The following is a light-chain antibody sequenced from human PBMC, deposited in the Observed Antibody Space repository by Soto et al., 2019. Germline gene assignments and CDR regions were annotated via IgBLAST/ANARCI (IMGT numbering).Light chain of an antibody. Sequence: DLPMTQSPSSLSASVGDRVTITCRASQNITSYLNWYQQKPGKTPKLLIYGASRLESGVPSRFSGSGSWTDCALTIISLQPEDFASYYCQQCYSTLVYAFGQGTKLEIK. CDR2: GAS. J-gene: IGKJ2*01. CDR3: QQCYSTLVYA. V-gene: IGKV1-39*01. CDR1: QNITSY.